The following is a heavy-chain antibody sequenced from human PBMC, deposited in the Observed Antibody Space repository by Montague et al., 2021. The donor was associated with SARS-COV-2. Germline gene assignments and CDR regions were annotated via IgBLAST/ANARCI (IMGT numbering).Heavy chain of an antibody. CDR1: GGSISSSGYY. Sequence: SETLSLTCTVSGGSISSSGYYWGWIRQPPGKGLEWIGSIYYSGNTYYSPSLQSRVTISVDTSKNQFSLRLNSMTAADTAVYYCARLPPYRFNSNGHYYNAVDIWGQGTMATVSS. D-gene: IGHD3-22*01. V-gene: IGHV4-39*01. CDR3: ARLPPYRFNSNGHYYNAVDI. CDR2: IYYSGNT. J-gene: IGHJ3*02.